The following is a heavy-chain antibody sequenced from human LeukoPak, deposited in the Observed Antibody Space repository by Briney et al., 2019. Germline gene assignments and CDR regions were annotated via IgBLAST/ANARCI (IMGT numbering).Heavy chain of an antibody. Sequence: SETLSLTCAVYGGSFSGYYWSWIRQPPGKGLEWIGEINHSGSTNYNPSLKSRVTISVDTSKNQFSLKLSSVTAADTAVYYCARGPLITGTPRWFDPWGQGTLVTVSS. V-gene: IGHV4-34*01. CDR3: ARGPLITGTPRWFDP. D-gene: IGHD1-20*01. CDR1: GGSFSGYY. J-gene: IGHJ5*02. CDR2: INHSGST.